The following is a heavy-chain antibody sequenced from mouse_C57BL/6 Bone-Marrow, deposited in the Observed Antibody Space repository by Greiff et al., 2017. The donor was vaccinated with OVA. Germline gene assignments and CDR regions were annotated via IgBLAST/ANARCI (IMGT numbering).Heavy chain of an antibody. D-gene: IGHD4-1*01. CDR3: ARLTGTVYYFDY. CDR2: IYPRSGNT. CDR1: GYTFTSYG. J-gene: IGHJ2*01. Sequence: VQLQQSGAELARPGASVKLSCKASGYTFTSYGISWVKQRTGQGLEWIGEIYPRSGNTYYNEKFKGKATLTADKSSSTAYMELRSLTSEDSAVYFCARLTGTVYYFDYWGQGTTLTVSS. V-gene: IGHV1-81*01.